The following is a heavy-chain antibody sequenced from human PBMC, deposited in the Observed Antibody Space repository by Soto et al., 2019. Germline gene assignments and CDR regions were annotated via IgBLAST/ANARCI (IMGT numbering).Heavy chain of an antibody. Sequence: PSETLSLTCTVSGGSISSYYWSWIRQPPGKGLEWIGYIYYSGSTNYNPSLKSRVTISVDTSKNQFSLRLTSVTAADTAVYYCATHPPYGPLDHWGQGTLVTVSS. J-gene: IGHJ4*02. D-gene: IGHD4-17*01. V-gene: IGHV4-59*08. CDR1: GGSISSYY. CDR3: ATHPPYGPLDH. CDR2: IYYSGST.